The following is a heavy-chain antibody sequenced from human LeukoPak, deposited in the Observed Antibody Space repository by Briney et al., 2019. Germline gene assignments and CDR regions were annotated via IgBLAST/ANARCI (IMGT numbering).Heavy chain of an antibody. CDR1: GGSISPYF. D-gene: IGHD3-10*01. J-gene: IGHJ4*02. CDR3: ARGFYGSGSQFDY. Sequence: PSETLSLTCTVSGGSISPYFWSWIRQPPGKGLEWIGYISYSGSTNYNPSLKSRVTISVDTSKNQFSLKLSSVTAADTAVYYCARGFYGSGSQFDYWGQGTLVTVSS. CDR2: ISYSGST. V-gene: IGHV4-59*12.